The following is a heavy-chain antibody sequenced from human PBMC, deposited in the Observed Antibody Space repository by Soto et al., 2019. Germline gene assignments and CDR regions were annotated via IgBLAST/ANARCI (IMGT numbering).Heavy chain of an antibody. CDR3: TRTNWNSDYYYYYGMDV. V-gene: IGHV3-73*01. CDR1: GFTFSGSA. Sequence: GGSLRLSCAASGFTFSGSAMHWVRQASGKGLEWVGRTRSKANSYATAYAASVKGRFTISRDDSKNTAYLQMNSLKTEDTAVYYCTRTNWNSDYYYYYGMDVWGQGTTVTVSS. J-gene: IGHJ6*02. D-gene: IGHD1-1*01. CDR2: TRSKANSYAT.